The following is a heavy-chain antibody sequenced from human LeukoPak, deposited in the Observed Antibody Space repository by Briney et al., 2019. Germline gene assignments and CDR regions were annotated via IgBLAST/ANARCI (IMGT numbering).Heavy chain of an antibody. CDR3: ASAAVVRGVNYYYYGMDV. D-gene: IGHD3-10*01. CDR2: INPSGGST. CDR1: GDTFKNYH. Sequence: ASVKVSCKVFGDTFKNYHISWVRQAPGEGLEWMGIINPSGGSTSYAQKFQGRVTMTRDTSTSTVYMELSSLRSEDTAVYYCASAAVVRGVNYYYYGMDVWGQGTTVTVSS. J-gene: IGHJ6*02. V-gene: IGHV1-46*02.